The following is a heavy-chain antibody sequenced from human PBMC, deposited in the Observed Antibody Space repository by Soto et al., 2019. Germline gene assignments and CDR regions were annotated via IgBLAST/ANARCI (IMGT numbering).Heavy chain of an antibody. CDR2: IIPIFGTA. CDR3: ARDPRIAARPVGYYYYGMDV. CDR1: GGTFSSYA. D-gene: IGHD6-6*01. Sequence: SVKVSCKASGGTFSSYAISWVRQAPGQGLEWMGGIIPIFGTANYAQKFQGRVTITADESTSTAYMELSSLRSEDTVVYYCARDPRIAARPVGYYYYGMDVWGQGTTVTVS. J-gene: IGHJ6*02. V-gene: IGHV1-69*13.